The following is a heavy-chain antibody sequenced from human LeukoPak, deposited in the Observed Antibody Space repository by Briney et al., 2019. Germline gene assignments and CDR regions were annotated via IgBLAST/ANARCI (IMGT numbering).Heavy chain of an antibody. CDR2: IYSGGST. D-gene: IGHD2-2*01. V-gene: IGHV3-53*05. J-gene: IGHJ4*02. CDR1: GFTVSNNY. CDR3: AKDPYSTTWGTYLDY. Sequence: GGSLRLSCAASGFTVSNNYMTWVRQAPGKGLEWLSVIYSGGSTYYADSVKGRFTISRDNAKNSLYLQMNSLRAEDTALYYCAKDPYSTTWGTYLDYWGQGALVTVSS.